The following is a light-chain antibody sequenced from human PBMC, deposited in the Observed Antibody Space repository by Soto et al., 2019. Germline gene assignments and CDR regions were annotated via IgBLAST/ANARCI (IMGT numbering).Light chain of an antibody. V-gene: IGKV1-9*01. CDR2: AAS. Sequence: DIQLTQSPSFLSASVGDRVTITCRASQGITSYLAWYQQKPGKAPKLLIYAASTLQSGVPSRFSGIGSGTEFTLTISSLQPEDFATYYCQQLNSFGPGTKVDIK. CDR1: QGITSY. J-gene: IGKJ3*01. CDR3: QQLNS.